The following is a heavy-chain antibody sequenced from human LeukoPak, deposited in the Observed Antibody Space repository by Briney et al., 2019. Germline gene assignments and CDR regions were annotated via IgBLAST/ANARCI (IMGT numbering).Heavy chain of an antibody. D-gene: IGHD3-16*01. Sequence: GGSLRLSCAASGFSFDVHAMTWVRQAPGKGPEWVATIGGPAETFYADSVRGRFTISRDNTRYTLYLQMNRLRAEDSALYYCAKDWTSHNGVYDCLDFWGQGTQVTVSS. CDR3: AKDWTSHNGVYDCLDF. V-gene: IGHV3-23*01. CDR1: GFSFDVHA. CDR2: IGGPAET. J-gene: IGHJ4*02.